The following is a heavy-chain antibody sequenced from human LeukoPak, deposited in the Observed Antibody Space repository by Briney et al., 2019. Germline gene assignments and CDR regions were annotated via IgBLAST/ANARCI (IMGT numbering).Heavy chain of an antibody. CDR1: GGSISRSQYY. CDR2: IYYSGSI. CDR3: ARAGYSLKDGFDM. D-gene: IGHD3-9*01. V-gene: IGHV4-39*06. Sequence: SETLSLTCTVSGGSISRSQYYWGWIRQPPGKGLEWIGSIYYSGSIYYNPSLQGRLYLSVDTAKNQFALELRSVTAVDTAVYYCARAGYSLKDGFDMWGEGTMVTVSA. J-gene: IGHJ3*02.